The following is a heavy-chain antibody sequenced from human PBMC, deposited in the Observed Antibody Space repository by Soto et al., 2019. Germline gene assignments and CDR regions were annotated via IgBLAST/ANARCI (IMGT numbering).Heavy chain of an antibody. J-gene: IGHJ4*02. CDR2: IYYSGST. CDR1: GGSISSGDYY. CDR3: ARAVEYSSSIELDY. D-gene: IGHD6-6*01. V-gene: IGHV4-30-4*01. Sequence: PSEMLSLTCTVSGGSISSGDYYWSWIRQPPGKGLEWIGYIYYSGSTYYNPSLKSRVTISVDTSKNQFSLKLSSVTAADTAVYYCARAVEYSSSIELDYWGQGTLVTVSS.